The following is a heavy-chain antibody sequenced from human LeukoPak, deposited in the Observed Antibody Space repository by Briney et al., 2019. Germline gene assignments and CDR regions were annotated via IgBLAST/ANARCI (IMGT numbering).Heavy chain of an antibody. CDR1: GYTFTSYA. CDR3: ARDRSTGRYYGSGSYDY. J-gene: IGHJ4*02. Sequence: PEASVKVSCKASGYTFTSYAMHWVRQAPGQRLEWMGWINAGNGDTKYSQNFQGRVTITRDTSTNTAYMELSSLRPEGTAVYYCARDRSTGRYYGSGSYDYWGQGTLVTVSS. D-gene: IGHD3-10*01. V-gene: IGHV1-3*01. CDR2: INAGNGDT.